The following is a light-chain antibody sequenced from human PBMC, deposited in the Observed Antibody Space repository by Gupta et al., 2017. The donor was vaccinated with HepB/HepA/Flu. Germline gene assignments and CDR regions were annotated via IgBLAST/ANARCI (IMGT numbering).Light chain of an antibody. J-gene: IGLJ2*01. V-gene: IGLV2-14*03. CDR2: DVS. Sequence: QSALTQPASVSGSPGQSITISCTGPISDVGGYNYVSWYQQHPGKAPKLMIYDVSNRPSGVSNRFSGSKSGNTASLTISGLQAEDEADYYCSSYASSSTLGVFGGGTKLTVL. CDR1: ISDVGGYNY. CDR3: SSYASSSTLGV.